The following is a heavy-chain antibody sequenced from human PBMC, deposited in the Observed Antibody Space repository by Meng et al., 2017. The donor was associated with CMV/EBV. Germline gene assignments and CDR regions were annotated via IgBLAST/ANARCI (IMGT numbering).Heavy chain of an antibody. D-gene: IGHD4-11*01. V-gene: IGHV3-33*06. CDR1: GLTFGSYG. J-gene: IGHJ4*02. CDR3: AKDYSNYFDY. Sequence: LCGDASGLTFGSYGMRWVRQAPGKGLEWVAVIWYDGSNKYYADSVKGRFTISRDNSKNTLYLQMNSLRAEDTAVYYCAKDYSNYFDYWGQGTLVTVSS. CDR2: IWYDGSNK.